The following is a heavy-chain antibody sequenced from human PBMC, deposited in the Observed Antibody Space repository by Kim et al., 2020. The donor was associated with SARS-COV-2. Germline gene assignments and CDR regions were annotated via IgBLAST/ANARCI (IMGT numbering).Heavy chain of an antibody. CDR2: INPSGGST. J-gene: IGHJ5*02. Sequence: ASVKVSCKASGYTFTSYYMHWVRQAPGQGLEWMGIINPSGGSTSYAQKFQGRVTMTRDTSTSTVYMELSSLRSEDTAVYYCARAFSAAAGTNWFDPWGQGTLVTVSS. CDR3: ARAFSAAAGTNWFDP. V-gene: IGHV1-46*01. D-gene: IGHD6-13*01. CDR1: GYTFTSYY.